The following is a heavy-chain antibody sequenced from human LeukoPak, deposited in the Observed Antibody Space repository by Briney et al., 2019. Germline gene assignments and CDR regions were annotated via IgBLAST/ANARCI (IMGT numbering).Heavy chain of an antibody. V-gene: IGHV5-10-1*01. CDR2: IDPSDSYT. CDR3: ARRDGSSRYEDN. J-gene: IGHJ4*02. Sequence: GESLKISCKGSGYSFNNYWISWVRQMPGKGLEWMGRIDPSDSYTNYSPPFQGHVTMSVDNSINTAYLQWSSLKASDSAMYYCARRDGSSRYEDNWGQGTLVTVSS. D-gene: IGHD6-13*01. CDR1: GYSFNNYW.